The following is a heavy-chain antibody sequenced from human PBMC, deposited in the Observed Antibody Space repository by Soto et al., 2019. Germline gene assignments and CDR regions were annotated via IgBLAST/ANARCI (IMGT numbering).Heavy chain of an antibody. CDR2: IYYSGST. V-gene: IGHV4-59*02. D-gene: IGHD3-3*01. J-gene: IGHJ5*02. CDR1: GGSVKSYY. Sequence: SETMALSCTVCGGSVKSYYWSWIRQPPGKGLEWIGYIYYSGSTNYNPSLKSRVTISVDTSKNQFSLKLSSVTAADTAVYYCATSNYDFWSGYYRGIWFDPWGQGTLVTVSS. CDR3: ATSNYDFWSGYYRGIWFDP.